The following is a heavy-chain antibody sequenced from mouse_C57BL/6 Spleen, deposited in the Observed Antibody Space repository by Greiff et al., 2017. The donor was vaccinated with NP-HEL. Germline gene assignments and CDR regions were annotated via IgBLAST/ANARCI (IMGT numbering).Heavy chain of an antibody. Sequence: DVQLVESGGGLVKPGGSLKLSCAASGFTFSSYTMSWVRQTPEKRLEWVATISGGGGNTYYPDSVKGRFTISRDNAKNTLYLQMSSLRSEDTALYYCARQLRGLYYFDYWGQGTTLTVSS. D-gene: IGHD3-1*01. J-gene: IGHJ2*01. CDR1: GFTFSSYT. V-gene: IGHV5-9*01. CDR2: ISGGGGNT. CDR3: ARQLRGLYYFDY.